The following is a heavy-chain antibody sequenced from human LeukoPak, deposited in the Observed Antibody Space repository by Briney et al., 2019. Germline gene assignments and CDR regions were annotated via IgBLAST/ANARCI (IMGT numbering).Heavy chain of an antibody. CDR3: ASYGCSSTSCYSGRWFDP. J-gene: IGHJ5*02. CDR2: IYTSGST. CDR1: GGSISSYY. D-gene: IGHD2-2*01. V-gene: IGHV4-4*07. Sequence: SETLSLTCTVSGGSISSYYWSWIRQPAGKGLEWIGRIYTSGSTNYNPSLKSRVTMSVDTSKNQFSLKLSSVTAADTAVYYCASYGCSSTSCYSGRWFDPWGQGTLVTVSS.